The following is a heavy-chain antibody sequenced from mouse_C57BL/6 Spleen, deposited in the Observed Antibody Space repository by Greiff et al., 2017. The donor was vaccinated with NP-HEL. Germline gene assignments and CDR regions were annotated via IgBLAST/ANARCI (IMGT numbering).Heavy chain of an antibody. J-gene: IGHJ4*01. V-gene: IGHV1-81*01. Sequence: QVQLQQSGAELARPGASVKLSCKASGYTFTSYGISWVKQRTGQGLEWIGEIYPRSGNTYYNEKFKGKATLTADKSSSTAYMELRSLTSEDSAVYFCARLKDYYSNYDYAMDYWGQGTSVTVSS. CDR3: ARLKDYYSNYDYAMDY. D-gene: IGHD2-5*01. CDR2: IYPRSGNT. CDR1: GYTFTSYG.